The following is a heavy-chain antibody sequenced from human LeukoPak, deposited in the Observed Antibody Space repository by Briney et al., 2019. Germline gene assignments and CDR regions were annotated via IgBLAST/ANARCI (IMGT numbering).Heavy chain of an antibody. Sequence: AGGSLRLSCAASGFTFNYAMSWVRQAPGKGLEWVSGISGSGDSTYYADSVKGRFTISRDNSKNTVYLQMNSLRAEDTALYYCAKDPGPVLTGIDCWGQGTLVTVSS. D-gene: IGHD1-14*01. CDR2: ISGSGDST. J-gene: IGHJ4*02. CDR1: GFTFNYA. CDR3: AKDPGPVLTGIDC. V-gene: IGHV3-23*01.